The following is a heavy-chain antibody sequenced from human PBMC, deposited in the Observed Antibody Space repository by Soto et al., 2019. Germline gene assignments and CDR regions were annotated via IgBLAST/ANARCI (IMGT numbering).Heavy chain of an antibody. Sequence: SETLSLTCTVSGGSISSYYWSWIRQPPGKGLEWIGYIYYSGSTNYNPSLKSRVTISVDTSKNQLSLKLSSVTAADTAVYYCASSHHYDFWSGYPPPFDYWGQGTLVTVSS. CDR2: IYYSGST. J-gene: IGHJ4*02. CDR1: GGSISSYY. CDR3: ASSHHYDFWSGYPPPFDY. D-gene: IGHD3-3*01. V-gene: IGHV4-59*01.